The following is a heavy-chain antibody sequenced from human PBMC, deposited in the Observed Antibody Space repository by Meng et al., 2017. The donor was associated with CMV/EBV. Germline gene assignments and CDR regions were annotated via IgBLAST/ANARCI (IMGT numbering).Heavy chain of an antibody. Sequence: SVKVSCKASGGTFSSYAISWVRQAPGQGLEWMGGIIPIFGTANYAQKFQGRVTITTDESTSTAYMELSSLRSEDTAAYYCARVIVVPAAIPLYYYYGMDVWGQGTTVTVSS. CDR1: GGTFSSYA. CDR2: IIPIFGTA. CDR3: ARVIVVPAAIPLYYYYGMDV. J-gene: IGHJ6*02. D-gene: IGHD2-2*02. V-gene: IGHV1-69*05.